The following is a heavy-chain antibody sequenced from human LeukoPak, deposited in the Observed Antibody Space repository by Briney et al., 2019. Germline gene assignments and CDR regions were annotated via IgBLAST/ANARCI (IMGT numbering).Heavy chain of an antibody. V-gene: IGHV3-30*18. Sequence: HPGRSLRLSCAASGFTFSSYGMHWVRQAPGKGLEWVAVISYDGSNKYYADSVKGRFTTSRDNSKNTLYLQMNSLRAEDTAVYYCAKDPEPAAAGSYYFDYWGQGTLVTVSS. D-gene: IGHD6-13*01. CDR1: GFTFSSYG. CDR2: ISYDGSNK. J-gene: IGHJ4*02. CDR3: AKDPEPAAAGSYYFDY.